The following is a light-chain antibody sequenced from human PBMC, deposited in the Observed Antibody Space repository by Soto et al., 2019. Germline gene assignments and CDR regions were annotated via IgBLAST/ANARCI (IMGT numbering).Light chain of an antibody. CDR2: EVN. CDR1: SSDVGAYNR. J-gene: IGLJ2*01. Sequence: QSALTQPPSVSGSPGQSVTISCTGTSSDVGAYNRVSWYHRVPGTAPKLMISEVNNRPSGVPDRFSGSKSGNTASLTISGRQANDVADYYSSSYTGSATFVLFGGGTKLTV. V-gene: IGLV2-18*02. CDR3: SSYTGSATFVL.